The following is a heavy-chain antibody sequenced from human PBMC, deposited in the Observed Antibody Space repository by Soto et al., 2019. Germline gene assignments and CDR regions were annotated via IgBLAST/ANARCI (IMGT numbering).Heavy chain of an antibody. Sequence: GGSLILSCAASGFTFSSYAMSWVRQAPGKGLEWVSAISGSGGSTYYADSVKGRFTISRDNSKNTLYLQMNSLRAEDTAVYYCAKGNIKQWLVHWAPYGMAVWGQGTTVTVA. CDR1: GFTFSSYA. D-gene: IGHD6-19*01. V-gene: IGHV3-23*01. CDR3: AKGNIKQWLVHWAPYGMAV. CDR2: ISGSGGST. J-gene: IGHJ6*02.